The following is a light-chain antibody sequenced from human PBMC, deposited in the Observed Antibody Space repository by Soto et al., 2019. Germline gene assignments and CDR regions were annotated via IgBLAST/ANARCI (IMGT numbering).Light chain of an antibody. J-gene: IGKJ5*01. CDR1: QDINKN. V-gene: IGKV1-33*01. CDR2: DAS. CDR3: QQYESLPLT. Sequence: DIQMTQSPSSLSASVGDRVTITCQASQDINKNLIWYQQKPGKAPKLLIYDASDLETGVPSRFSGSGSGTGFTFTTSSLQPEDVATYYCQQYESLPLTLGQGTRLEIK.